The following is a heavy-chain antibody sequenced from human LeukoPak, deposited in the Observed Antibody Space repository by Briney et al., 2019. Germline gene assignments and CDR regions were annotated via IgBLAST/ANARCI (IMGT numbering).Heavy chain of an antibody. Sequence: PGGSLRLSCAASGFTFSSYAMSWVRQAPGKGLEWVSTISGSGGSTYYADSVKGRFTISRDNSKNTLYLQMNSLRADDTAVYYRAKDRFCSGGSRYSADYWGQGTLVTVSS. CDR2: ISGSGGST. CDR1: GFTFSSYA. V-gene: IGHV3-23*01. CDR3: AKDRFCSGGSRYSADY. D-gene: IGHD2-15*01. J-gene: IGHJ4*02.